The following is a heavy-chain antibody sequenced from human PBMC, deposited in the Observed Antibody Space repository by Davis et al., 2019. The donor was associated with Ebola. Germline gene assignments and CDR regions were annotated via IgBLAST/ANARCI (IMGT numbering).Heavy chain of an antibody. CDR3: ASLRRTITGMDDGFDI. CDR1: GYSFTNYW. CDR2: IYTGDSDT. D-gene: IGHD2-8*02. V-gene: IGHV5-51*01. Sequence: GESLKISCKGSGYSFTNYWIVWVRQMPGKGLDWMGIIYTGDSDTRYSPSFRGQVTISADKSMKTAFLQWSSLKASDSGMYYCASLRRTITGMDDGFDIWGQGTMVTVSS. J-gene: IGHJ3*02.